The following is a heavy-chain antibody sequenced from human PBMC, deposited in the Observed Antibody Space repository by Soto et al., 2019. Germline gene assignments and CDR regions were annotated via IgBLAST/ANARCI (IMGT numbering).Heavy chain of an antibody. CDR3: AKGGDYYGSGPQPLYGMDV. Sequence: QVQLVESGGGVVQPGRSLRLSCAASGFTFSSYGMHWVRQAPGKGLEWVAVISYDGSNKYYADSVKGRFTISRDNSKNXRXPKMNSLRAEDTAVYYCAKGGDYYGSGPQPLYGMDVWGQGTTVTVSS. V-gene: IGHV3-30*18. D-gene: IGHD3-10*01. CDR1: GFTFSSYG. J-gene: IGHJ6*02. CDR2: ISYDGSNK.